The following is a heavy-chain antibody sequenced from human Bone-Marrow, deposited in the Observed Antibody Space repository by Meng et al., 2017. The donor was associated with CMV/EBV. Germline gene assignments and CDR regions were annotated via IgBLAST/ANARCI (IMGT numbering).Heavy chain of an antibody. Sequence: GESLKISCAASGFTFSSYSMNWVRQAPGKGLEWVSSISSSSSYIYYADSVKGRFTISRDNAKNSLYLQMNSLRAEDTAVYYCARDRNDFWSGYYFGGERGYLDHFVCWGQGTLVTVSS. CDR2: ISSSSSYI. J-gene: IGHJ4*02. D-gene: IGHD3-3*01. CDR3: ARDRNDFWSGYYFGGERGYLDHFVC. CDR1: GFTFSSYS. V-gene: IGHV3-21*01.